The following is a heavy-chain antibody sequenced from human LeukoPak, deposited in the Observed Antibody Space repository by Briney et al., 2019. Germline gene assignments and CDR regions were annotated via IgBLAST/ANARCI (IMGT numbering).Heavy chain of an antibody. V-gene: IGHV4-4*02. CDR1: GGSISSSNW. CDR2: IYHSGST. J-gene: IGHJ3*02. Sequence: SETLSLTCAVSGGSISSSNWWSWVRQPPGKGLEWIGEIYHSGSTNYNPSLKSRVTISVDKSKNQFSLKLSSVTAADTAVYYCARPIIRMWFGELLPPQLSGAFDIWGQGTMVTVSS. D-gene: IGHD3-10*01. CDR3: ARPIIRMWFGELLPPQLSGAFDI.